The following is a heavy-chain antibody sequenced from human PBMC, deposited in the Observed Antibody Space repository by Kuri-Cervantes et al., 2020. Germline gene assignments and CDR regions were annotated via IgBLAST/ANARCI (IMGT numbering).Heavy chain of an antibody. CDR2: ISYDGSNK. V-gene: IGHV3-30*03. CDR1: GFTFSSYG. Sequence: GESLKISCAASGFTFSSYGMHWDRQAPGKGLEWVAVISYDGSNKYYADSVKGRFTISRDNSKNTLYLQMNSLRAEDTAVYYCARASGWYLVLDYWGQGTLVTVSS. J-gene: IGHJ4*02. CDR3: ARASGWYLVLDY. D-gene: IGHD6-19*01.